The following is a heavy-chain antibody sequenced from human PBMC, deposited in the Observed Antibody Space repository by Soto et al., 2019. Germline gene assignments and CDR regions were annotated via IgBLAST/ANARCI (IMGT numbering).Heavy chain of an antibody. J-gene: IGHJ4*02. Sequence: SETLSLTCTVSAGSISSSNYYWGWIRQPPGKGLEWIGNIYSSGSTYYNRSLKSRGTISVDTSKNQFSLKLSSVTAADTAVYYCASPLYSDGSVRGVNVAWANYWGQGTLVTVS. V-gene: IGHV4-39*01. CDR2: IYSSGST. CDR3: ASPLYSDGSVRGVNVAWANY. CDR1: AGSISSSNYY. D-gene: IGHD3-10*01.